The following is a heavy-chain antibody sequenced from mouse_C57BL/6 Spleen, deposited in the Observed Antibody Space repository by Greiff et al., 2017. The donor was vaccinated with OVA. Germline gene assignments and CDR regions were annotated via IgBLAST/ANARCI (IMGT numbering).Heavy chain of an antibody. D-gene: IGHD3-2*02. V-gene: IGHV1-69*01. CDR3: ASRGLTAQATVDY. J-gene: IGHJ2*01. CDR1: GYTFTSYW. Sequence: VQLQQPGAELVMPGASVKLSCKASGYTFTSYWMHWVKQRPGQGLEWIGEIDPSDSYTNYNQKFKGKSTLTVDKSSSTAYMQLSSLTSEDSAVYYCASRGLTAQATVDYWGQGTTLTVSS. CDR2: IDPSDSYT.